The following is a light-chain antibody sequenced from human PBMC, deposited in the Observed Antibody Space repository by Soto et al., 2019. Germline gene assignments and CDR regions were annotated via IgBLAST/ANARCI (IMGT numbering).Light chain of an antibody. CDR3: SSYTVSSTFI. J-gene: IGLJ1*01. CDR2: DVN. CDR1: SRDVGGYDY. V-gene: IGLV2-14*01. Sequence: QSALTQPASVSGSPGQSITISCTRTSRDVGGYDYVSWYQQLPGKAPKLLIYDVNNRPSGVSHRFSGSKSGNTASLTISGLQAEDEANYYCSSYTVSSTFIFGTGTKVTVL.